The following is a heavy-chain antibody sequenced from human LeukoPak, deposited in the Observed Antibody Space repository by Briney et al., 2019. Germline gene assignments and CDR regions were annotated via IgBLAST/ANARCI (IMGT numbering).Heavy chain of an antibody. Sequence: GGSLRLSCAASGFTFTSYAMSWVRQAPGKGLEWVSGISGSGGRTYCADSVKGRFTISRDNSKNTLYLQMNSLRAEDTAVYYCAKDYTTIAVAGTDYWGQGTLVTVSS. V-gene: IGHV3-23*01. CDR2: ISGSGGRT. D-gene: IGHD6-19*01. CDR3: AKDYTTIAVAGTDY. J-gene: IGHJ4*02. CDR1: GFTFTSYA.